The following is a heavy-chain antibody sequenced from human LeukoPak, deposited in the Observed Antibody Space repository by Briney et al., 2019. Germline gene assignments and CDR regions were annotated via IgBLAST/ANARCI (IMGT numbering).Heavy chain of an antibody. V-gene: IGHV1-2*02. D-gene: IGHD5-12*01. Sequence: GSVTVSCKASGYTFTGYYMHWVRQAPGQGLEWMGCINPNSGGTNYAKKFQGRVTMTRDTSISTAYMELSRLRSDDTAVYYCARDQAIVATITIWFDRWGQGTLVTVSS. CDR1: GYTFTGYY. J-gene: IGHJ5*02. CDR3: ARDQAIVATITIWFDR. CDR2: INPNSGGT.